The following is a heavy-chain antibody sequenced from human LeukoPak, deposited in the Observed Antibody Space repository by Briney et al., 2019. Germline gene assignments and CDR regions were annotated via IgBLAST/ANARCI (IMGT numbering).Heavy chain of an antibody. V-gene: IGHV4-59*08. Sequence: SETLSLTCTVSGGSISSYYWSWIRQPPGKGLEWIGYIYYSGSTNYNPSLKSRVTISVDTSKNQFSLKLSSVTAADTAVYYCARQGSYYNGPDYWGQGTLVTVSS. CDR2: IYYSGST. CDR3: ARQGSYYNGPDY. CDR1: GGSISSYY. D-gene: IGHD3-10*01. J-gene: IGHJ4*02.